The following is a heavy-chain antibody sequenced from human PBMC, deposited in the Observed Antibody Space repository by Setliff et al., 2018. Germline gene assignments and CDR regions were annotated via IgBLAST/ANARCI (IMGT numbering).Heavy chain of an antibody. CDR1: GGSISSYY. D-gene: IGHD5-18*01. J-gene: IGHJ6*03. Sequence: SETLSLTCTVSGGSISSYYWSWIRQPAGKGLEWIGRIYTSGSTNYNPSLKSRVTMSVDTSKNQFSLKLSSVTAADTAVYYCARDRRGYSYGSLGYYYCYMDVWGKGTTVTVSS. CDR2: IYTSGST. CDR3: ARDRRGYSYGSLGYYYCYMDV. V-gene: IGHV4-4*07.